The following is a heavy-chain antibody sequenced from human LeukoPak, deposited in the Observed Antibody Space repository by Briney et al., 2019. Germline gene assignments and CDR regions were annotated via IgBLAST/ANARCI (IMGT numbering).Heavy chain of an antibody. D-gene: IGHD4-17*01. CDR1: GFTFSSYA. V-gene: IGHV3-30-3*01. CDR3: AREEVGDYVAIGNYYYGMDV. CDR2: ISYDGSNK. J-gene: IGHJ6*02. Sequence: PGGSLRLSCAASGFTFSSYAMHWVRQAPGKGLEWVAVISYDGSNKYYADSVKGRFTISRDNSKNTLYLQMNSLRAEDTAVYYCAREEVGDYVAIGNYYYGMDVWGQGTTVTVSS.